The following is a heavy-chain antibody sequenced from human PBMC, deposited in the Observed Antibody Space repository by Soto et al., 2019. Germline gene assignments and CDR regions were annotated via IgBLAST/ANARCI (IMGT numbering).Heavy chain of an antibody. CDR3: PRSREYSTSCGDAVDV. Sequence: QVQLVQSGAEVKKPGASVKVSCKASGYTFTSYDISWVRQATGQGLEWMGWVNPNSGNTGYAQKCPGRLTVTRHTSISAADIEVSSQRSDYPAVSYCPRSREYSTSCGDAVDVRGQGRMVTIS. CDR1: GYTFTSYD. CDR2: VNPNSGNT. D-gene: IGHD6-6*01. J-gene: IGHJ3*01. V-gene: IGHV1-8*01.